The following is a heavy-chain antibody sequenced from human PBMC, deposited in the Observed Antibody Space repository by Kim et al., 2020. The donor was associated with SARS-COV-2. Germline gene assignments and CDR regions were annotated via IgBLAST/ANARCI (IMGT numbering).Heavy chain of an antibody. CDR3: ARVNGRGRYSSYHPYYFDY. J-gene: IGHJ4*02. CDR2: IYYSGST. Sequence: SETLSLTCTVSGGSISSYYWSWIRQPPGKGLEWIGYIYYSGSTNYNPSLKSRVTISVDTSKNQFSLKLSSVTAADTAVYYCARVNGRGRYSSYHPYYFDYWGQGTLVTVSS. D-gene: IGHD6-13*01. CDR1: GGSISSYY. V-gene: IGHV4-59*13.